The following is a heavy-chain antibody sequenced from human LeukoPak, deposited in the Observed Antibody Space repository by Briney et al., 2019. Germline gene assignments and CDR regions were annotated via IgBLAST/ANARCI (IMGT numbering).Heavy chain of an antibody. J-gene: IGHJ4*02. CDR1: GGTFSSYT. CDR3: AREIEGLYYYDSSGYYYAY. Sequence: SVKVFCKASGGTFSSYTISWVRQAPGQGLEWMGRIIPILGIANYAQKFQGRVTITADKSTSTAYMELSSLRSEDTAVYYCAREIEGLYYYDSSGYYYAYWGQGTLVTASS. CDR2: IIPILGIA. V-gene: IGHV1-69*04. D-gene: IGHD3-22*01.